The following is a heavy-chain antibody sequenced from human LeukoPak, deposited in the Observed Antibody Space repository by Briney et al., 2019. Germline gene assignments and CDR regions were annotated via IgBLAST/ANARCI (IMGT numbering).Heavy chain of an antibody. J-gene: IGHJ4*01. CDR2: ISSSSSYI. CDR3: ARVTMVRGVIIEDY. V-gene: IGHV3-21*01. Sequence: GGSLRLSCAASGFTFSSYSMNWVRQAPGKGLEWVSSISSSSSYIYYADSVKGRFTISRDNAKNSLYLQMNSLRAEDTAVYYCARVTMVRGVIIEDYWGHGTLVTVSS. D-gene: IGHD3-10*01. CDR1: GFTFSSYS.